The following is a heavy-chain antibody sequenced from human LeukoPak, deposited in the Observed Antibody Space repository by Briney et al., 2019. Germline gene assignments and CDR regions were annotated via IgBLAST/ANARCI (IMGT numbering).Heavy chain of an antibody. CDR3: ARASLTAGYSSSWYPNSDNY. V-gene: IGHV4-38-2*02. D-gene: IGHD6-13*01. Sequence: SETLSLTCTVSGYSISSGYYWGWIRQPPGKGLEWIGSIYHSGSTYYNPSLKSRVTISVDTSENQFSLKLSSVTAADTAVYYCARASLTAGYSSSWYPNSDNYWGQGTLVTVSS. CDR2: IYHSGST. J-gene: IGHJ4*02. CDR1: GYSISSGYY.